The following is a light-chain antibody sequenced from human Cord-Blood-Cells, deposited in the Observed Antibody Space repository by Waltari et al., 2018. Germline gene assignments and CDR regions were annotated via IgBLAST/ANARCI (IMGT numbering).Light chain of an antibody. J-gene: IGKJ2*01. CDR3: QQRSNWPPYT. Sequence: DIVLTQSPPTLSLSAGERATLSCRPSQSVSSYLAWYQQKPGQAPRLLIYDASNRATGIPARFSGSGSGTDFTLTISSLEPEDFAVYYCQQRSNWPPYTFGQGTKLEIK. CDR2: DAS. V-gene: IGKV3-11*01. CDR1: QSVSSY.